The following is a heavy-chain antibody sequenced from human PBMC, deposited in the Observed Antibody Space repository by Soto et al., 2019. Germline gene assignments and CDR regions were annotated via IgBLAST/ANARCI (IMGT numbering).Heavy chain of an antibody. Sequence: GGSLRLSCAASGFTFSSYAMSWVRQAPGKGLEWVSTIFGSDGSTYSADSVKGRFTMSRDNSKNTLYLQMNSLRAEDTAVYYCVKRGGSRTRPPFDYWGQGALVTVSS. J-gene: IGHJ4*02. CDR1: GFTFSSYA. CDR2: IFGSDGST. D-gene: IGHD3-10*01. CDR3: VKRGGSRTRPPFDY. V-gene: IGHV3-23*01.